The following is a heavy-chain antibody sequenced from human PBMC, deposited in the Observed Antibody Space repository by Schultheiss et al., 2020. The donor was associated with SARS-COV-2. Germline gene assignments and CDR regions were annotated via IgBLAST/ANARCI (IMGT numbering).Heavy chain of an antibody. V-gene: IGHV3-74*01. CDR2: INSDGSST. CDR1: GFTFSSYW. CDR3: VRPPYCSGGSCYSEKYFQH. D-gene: IGHD2-15*01. Sequence: GGSLRLSCAASGFTFSSYWMHWVRQAPGKGLVWVSRINSDGSSTSYADSVKGRFTISRDNAKNTLYLQMNSLRAEDTAVYYCVRPPYCSGGSCYSEKYFQHWGQGTLVTVSS. J-gene: IGHJ1*01.